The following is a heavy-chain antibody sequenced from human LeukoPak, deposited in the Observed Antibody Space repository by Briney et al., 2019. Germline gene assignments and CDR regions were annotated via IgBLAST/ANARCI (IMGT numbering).Heavy chain of an antibody. CDR2: ISWNSGSK. CDR3: AKDTGGYSGYGGFDY. Sequence: GGSLRLSCAASGFTFDDYAMHWVRQAPGKGLEWVSGISWNSGSKGYADSVKGRFTISRGNAKNSLYLQMNSLRAEDTALYYCAKDTGGYSGYGGFDYWGQGTLVTVSS. D-gene: IGHD5-12*01. V-gene: IGHV3-9*01. J-gene: IGHJ4*02. CDR1: GFTFDDYA.